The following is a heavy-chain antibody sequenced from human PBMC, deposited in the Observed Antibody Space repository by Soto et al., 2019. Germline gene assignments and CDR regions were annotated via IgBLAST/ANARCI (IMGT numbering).Heavy chain of an antibody. CDR1: GFTFSSYS. J-gene: IGHJ4*02. Sequence: EVQLVESGGGLVKPGGSLRLSCAASGFTFSSYSMNWVRQAPGKGLEWVSSISSSSSYIYYADSVKGRFTISRDNAKNSLYLKMNSLRAEDTAVYYCARGPPLVVITLIFRNWGQGTLVTVSS. V-gene: IGHV3-21*01. CDR3: ARGPPLVVITLIFRN. D-gene: IGHD3-22*01. CDR2: ISSSSSYI.